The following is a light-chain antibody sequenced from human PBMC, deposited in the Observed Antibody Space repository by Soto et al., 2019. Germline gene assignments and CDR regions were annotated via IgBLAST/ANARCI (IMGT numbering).Light chain of an antibody. CDR3: CSYAGRYTYV. CDR1: SSDVGGYNY. CDR2: DVR. V-gene: IGLV2-11*01. Sequence: QSALTQPRSVSGSPGQSVTISCTGTSSDVGGYNYVSWYQQHPGKAPKLMIYDVRKRPSGVPDRFSGSKSGNTASLTISGLQAEDEADYSCCSYAGRYTYVFGTGTKLTVL. J-gene: IGLJ1*01.